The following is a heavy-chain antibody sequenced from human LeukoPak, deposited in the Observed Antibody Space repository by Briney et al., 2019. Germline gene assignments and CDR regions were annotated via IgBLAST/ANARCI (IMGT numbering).Heavy chain of an antibody. CDR2: ISSSSSYI. CDR3: AKDGGLWVSAHWGDS. Sequence: PGGSLRLSCAASGFTFSSYSMNWVRQAPGKGLEWVSSISSSSSYIYYADLVKGRFTISRDNAKNSLYLQMNSLRAEDTAVYYCAKDGGLWVSAHWGDSWGRGTLVTVSS. V-gene: IGHV3-21*04. CDR1: GFTFSSYS. D-gene: IGHD7-27*01. J-gene: IGHJ4*02.